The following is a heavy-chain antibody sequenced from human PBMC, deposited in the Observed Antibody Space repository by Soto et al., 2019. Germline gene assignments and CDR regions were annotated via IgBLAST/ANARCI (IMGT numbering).Heavy chain of an antibody. CDR3: ARGVPFGESPKSAFDI. V-gene: IGHV1-69*01. CDR1: GGTFSSYA. J-gene: IGHJ3*02. D-gene: IGHD3-3*01. CDR2: IIPIFGTA. Sequence: QVQLVQSGAEVKKPGSSVKVSCKASGGTFSSYAISWVRQAPGQGLEWMGGIIPIFGTANYAQKFQGRVTITADESTSTAYMELSSLRSEDTAVYYCARGVPFGESPKSAFDIWGQGPMVTVSS.